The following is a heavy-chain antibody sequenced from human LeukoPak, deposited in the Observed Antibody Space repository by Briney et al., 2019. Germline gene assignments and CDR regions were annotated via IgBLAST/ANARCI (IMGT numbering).Heavy chain of an antibody. CDR2: MNPNSGNT. V-gene: IGHV1-8*01. CDR3: ARGYSSSPRWYFDL. D-gene: IGHD6-6*01. CDR1: GYTFTSYD. Sequence: ASVKVSCKASGYTFTSYDINWVRQATGQGLEWMGWMNPNSGNTGYAQKFQGRITMTRDMSTSTVYMELSSLRSEDTAVYYCARGYSSSPRWYFDLWGRGTLVTVSS. J-gene: IGHJ2*01.